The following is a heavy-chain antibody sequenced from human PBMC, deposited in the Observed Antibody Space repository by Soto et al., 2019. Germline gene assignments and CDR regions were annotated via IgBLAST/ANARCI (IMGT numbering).Heavy chain of an antibody. D-gene: IGHD6-13*01. CDR1: GGSISSSSDY. Sequence: SETLSLTCTVSGGSISSSSDYWGWIRQPPGKGLEWIGSIYYSGSTYYNPSLKSRVTISVDTSKNQFSLKLSSVTAADTAVYYCARQYSSSRYYHYWGQGTLVTVSS. V-gene: IGHV4-39*01. CDR3: ARQYSSSRYYHY. CDR2: IYYSGST. J-gene: IGHJ4*02.